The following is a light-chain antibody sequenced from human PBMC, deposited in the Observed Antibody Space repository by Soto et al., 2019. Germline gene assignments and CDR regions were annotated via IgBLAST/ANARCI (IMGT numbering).Light chain of an antibody. Sequence: EIVLTQSPGTLSLSPGERATPSCRASQSVGSSYLAWYQQKPGQAPRLLIYGASSRATGIPDRFSGSGSGTDFTLTISRLKPEDFAVYFCQQYGSSPRTFGPGTKVDIK. CDR2: GAS. CDR3: QQYGSSPRT. V-gene: IGKV3-20*01. CDR1: QSVGSSY. J-gene: IGKJ3*01.